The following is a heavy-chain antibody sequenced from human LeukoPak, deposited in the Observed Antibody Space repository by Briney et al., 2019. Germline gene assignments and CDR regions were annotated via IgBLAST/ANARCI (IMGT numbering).Heavy chain of an antibody. CDR3: ARDTPGSSPKKPYYYYYMDV. J-gene: IGHJ6*03. V-gene: IGHV1-18*01. CDR1: GYTFTSYG. D-gene: IGHD6-13*01. CDR2: ISAYNGNT. Sequence: GASVKVSCKASGYTFTSYGISWVRQAPGQGLEWMGWISAYNGNTNYAQKLQGRVTMTTDTSTSTAYMELRSLRSDDTAVYYCARDTPGSSPKKPYYYYYMDVWGKGTTVTVSS.